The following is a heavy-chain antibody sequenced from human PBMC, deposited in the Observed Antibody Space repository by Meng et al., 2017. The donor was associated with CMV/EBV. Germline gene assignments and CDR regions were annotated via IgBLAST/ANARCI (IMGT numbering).Heavy chain of an antibody. Sequence: YLVGPGVGLVQPGGSLRLSCAASGLPISNYWMSWVRQAPGKGLEWVANIKNDGSERYYVDSVKGRFSISRDNADNSLYLQMNNLRAEDTAVYYCRLGHYSQDWGQGTLVTVSS. V-gene: IGHV3-7*02. D-gene: IGHD4-17*01. J-gene: IGHJ4*02. CDR3: RLGHYSQD. CDR2: IKNDGSER. CDR1: GLPISNYW.